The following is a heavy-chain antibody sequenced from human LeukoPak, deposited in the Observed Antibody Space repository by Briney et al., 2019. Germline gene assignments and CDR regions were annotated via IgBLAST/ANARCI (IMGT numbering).Heavy chain of an antibody. J-gene: IGHJ4*02. CDR1: GYSFTSFW. V-gene: IGHV5-51*01. CDR2: IYPGDSDT. D-gene: IGHD5-18*01. Sequence: GESLKISCKGSGYSFTSFWIDWVRQMPGKGLEWMGIIYPGDSDTTYSPSFQGQVTISADKSISTAYLQWSSLKASDTAMYYCARRQLWSQIDYWGQGTLVTVSS. CDR3: ARRQLWSQIDY.